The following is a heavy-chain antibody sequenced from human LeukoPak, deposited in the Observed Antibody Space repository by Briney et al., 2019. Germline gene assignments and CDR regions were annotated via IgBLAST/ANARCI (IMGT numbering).Heavy chain of an antibody. Sequence: SVKVSFKASRYTFTSYDINWVRQAPGQGLEWMGWMNPNSGNTGYAQKFQGRVTMTRNTSISTAYMELSSLRSEDTAVYYCARLASSGWDEFDYWGQGTLVTVSS. CDR2: MNPNSGNT. CDR1: RYTFTSYD. D-gene: IGHD6-19*01. CDR3: ARLASSGWDEFDY. V-gene: IGHV1-8*01. J-gene: IGHJ4*02.